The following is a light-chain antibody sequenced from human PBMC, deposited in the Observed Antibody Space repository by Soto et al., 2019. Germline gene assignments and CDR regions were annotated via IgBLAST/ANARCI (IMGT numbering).Light chain of an antibody. CDR3: CSYAGSYTHVV. J-gene: IGLJ2*01. V-gene: IGLV2-11*01. Sequence: QSALTQPRSVSGSPGQSVTISCTGTSSDVGGYNYVSWYQQHPGKAPKLMIYDVSKRPSGVLDRFSGSKSGNTASLTISGLQAEDEADYYCCSYAGSYTHVVFGGGTQLTVL. CDR1: SSDVGGYNY. CDR2: DVS.